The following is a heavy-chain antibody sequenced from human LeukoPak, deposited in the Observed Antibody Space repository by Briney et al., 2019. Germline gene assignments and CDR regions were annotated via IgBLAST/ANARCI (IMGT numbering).Heavy chain of an antibody. CDR2: IIPIFGTA. CDR3: GAGYFYYYGMDV. D-gene: IGHD6-13*01. CDR1: EGTFSSYA. J-gene: IGHJ6*04. V-gene: IGHV1-69*13. Sequence: SVKVSCKASEGTFSSYAISWVRQAPGQGLEWMGGIIPIFGTANYAQKFQGRVTITADESTSTAYMELSSLRSEDTAVYYCGAGYFYYYGMDVWGKGTTVTVSS.